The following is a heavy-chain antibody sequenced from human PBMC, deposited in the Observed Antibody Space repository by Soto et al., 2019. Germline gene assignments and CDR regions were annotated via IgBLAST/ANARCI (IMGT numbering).Heavy chain of an antibody. CDR2: ITYSVSTI. Sequence: GGSLRLSCAASGFTFSDYSMSWIHQAPGKGLEWVSYITYSVSTIYSADSVKGRFTISRDDAKNSLYLQMNSLRAEDTAVYYCARGLSITHYGMDVWGQGTTVTVSS. CDR3: ARGLSITHYGMDV. CDR1: GFTFSDYS. V-gene: IGHV3-11*01. J-gene: IGHJ6*02.